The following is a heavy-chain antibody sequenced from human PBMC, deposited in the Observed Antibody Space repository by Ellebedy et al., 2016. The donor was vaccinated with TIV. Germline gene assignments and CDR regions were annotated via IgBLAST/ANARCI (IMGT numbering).Heavy chain of an antibody. V-gene: IGHV3-21*01. Sequence: GESLKISCAASGFTFSSYGMNWVRQAPGKGLGWVSSISSNSNYIYYADSVRGRFTISRDNAKKSLYLQMNSLRADDTAVYYCTKDGSGTMNFWGQGTLVTVSS. CDR2: ISSNSNYI. J-gene: IGHJ4*02. CDR3: TKDGSGTMNF. CDR1: GFTFSSYG. D-gene: IGHD1-1*01.